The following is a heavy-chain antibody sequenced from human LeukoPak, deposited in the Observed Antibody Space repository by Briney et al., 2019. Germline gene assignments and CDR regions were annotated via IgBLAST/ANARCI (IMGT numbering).Heavy chain of an antibody. CDR3: VRGPGRGYDLEP. Sequence: SETLSLTCAVSTGSICNSYCSWARQPPGKGLEFIGYISTGGDINYSPSLRSRATMSINPSNNQLSLTLTSVTTADTAVYFCVRGPGRGYDLEPWGQGSLVTVSS. CDR1: TGSICNSY. D-gene: IGHD3-22*01. J-gene: IGHJ5*02. V-gene: IGHV4-4*08. CDR2: ISTGGDI.